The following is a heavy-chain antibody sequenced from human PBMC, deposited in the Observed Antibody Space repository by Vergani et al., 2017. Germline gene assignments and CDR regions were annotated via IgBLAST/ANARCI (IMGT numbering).Heavy chain of an antibody. V-gene: IGHV1-2*02. Sequence: QVQLVQSGAEVKKPGASVKVSCKASGYTFTGYYMHWVRQAPGQGLEWMGWSNPNSGGTNYAQKFQCRVTMTRDTSISTAYMELSRLRSDDTAVYYCARVYCSGGSCYSGVGWFDPWGQGTLVTVSS. CDR1: GYTFTGYY. D-gene: IGHD2-15*01. CDR3: ARVYCSGGSCYSGVGWFDP. CDR2: SNPNSGGT. J-gene: IGHJ5*02.